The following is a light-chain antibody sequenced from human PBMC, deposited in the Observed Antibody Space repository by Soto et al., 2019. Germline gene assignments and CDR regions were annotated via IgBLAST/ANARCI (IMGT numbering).Light chain of an antibody. CDR2: DAS. CDR3: QQRRYWPVT. J-gene: IGKJ1*01. V-gene: IGKV3-11*01. CDR1: QSVSSY. Sequence: EIVLTQSRAILSMSPGERATLSCRASQSVSSYFAWYQQKPGQAPRLLIYDASNRATGVPARFSGSGSGTDFTLTISSLEPEDFAVYYCQQRRYWPVTFGQGTKV.